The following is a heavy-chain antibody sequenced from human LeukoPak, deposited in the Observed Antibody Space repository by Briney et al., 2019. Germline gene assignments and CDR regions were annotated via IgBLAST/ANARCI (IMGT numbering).Heavy chain of an antibody. V-gene: IGHV4-34*01. CDR3: ARGGYDHNYYYYMDV. J-gene: IGHJ6*03. CDR1: GGSFSGAY. Sequence: SETLSLTCAVYGGSFSGAYWRWIRQPPGKGLEWIGETNHYGSTSYNPSLKSRVTISVDTSKNQFSLNLNSVTAADTAVYYCARGGYDHNYYYYMDVWGKGTTVTVSS. CDR2: TNHYGST. D-gene: IGHD5-12*01.